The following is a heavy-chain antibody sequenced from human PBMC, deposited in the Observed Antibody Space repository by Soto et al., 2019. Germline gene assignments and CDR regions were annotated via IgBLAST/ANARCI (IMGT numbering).Heavy chain of an antibody. V-gene: IGHV1-69*01. CDR3: ARESGGSYSGTPFDY. CDR1: GGTFSSYA. CDR2: IIPIFGTA. Sequence: QVQLVQSGAEVKKPGSSVKVACKASGGTFSSYAISWVLQAPGQGLEWMGGIIPIFGTANYAHKFHGRVTITADESTSTAYMERSSLRSEDTAVYYCARESGGSYSGTPFDYWGQGTLVTVSS. J-gene: IGHJ4*02. D-gene: IGHD1-26*01.